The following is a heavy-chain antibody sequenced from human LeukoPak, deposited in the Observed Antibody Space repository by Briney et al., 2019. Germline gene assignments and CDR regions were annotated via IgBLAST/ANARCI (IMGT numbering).Heavy chain of an antibody. CDR3: ARDRALAGTNVDAFDI. CDR2: INPNSGVT. D-gene: IGHD6-19*01. J-gene: IGHJ3*02. Sequence: ASVKVSCKASGYTFTGYYIHWVRQAPGQGLEWMGWINPNSGVTNYAQNFQGRVTMTRDTSITTAYMEFRRLRSDDTAVYYCARDRALAGTNVDAFDIWGQGTMVTVSS. V-gene: IGHV1-2*02. CDR1: GYTFTGYY.